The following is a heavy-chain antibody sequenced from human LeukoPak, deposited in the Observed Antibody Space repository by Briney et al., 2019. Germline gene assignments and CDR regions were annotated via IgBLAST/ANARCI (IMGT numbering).Heavy chain of an antibody. Sequence: GGSLRLSCAASGFTFSSYAMSWVRQAPGKGLEWVSAISGSGGSTYYADSVKGRFTISRDNSKNMLYLQMNSLRAEDTAVYYCAKDRTAAAAHYGMDVWGKGTTVTVSS. J-gene: IGHJ6*04. V-gene: IGHV3-23*01. CDR1: GFTFSSYA. CDR3: AKDRTAAAAHYGMDV. D-gene: IGHD6-13*01. CDR2: ISGSGGST.